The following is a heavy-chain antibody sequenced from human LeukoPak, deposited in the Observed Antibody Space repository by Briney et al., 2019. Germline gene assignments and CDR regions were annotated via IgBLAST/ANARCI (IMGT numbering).Heavy chain of an antibody. CDR1: GFTFSSYS. CDR2: ISSSSSYI. J-gene: IGHJ4*02. Sequence: GGSLRLSCAASGFTFSSYSMNWVRQAPGKGLEWVSSISSSSSYIYYADSVKGRFTISRDNAKNSLYLQMNSLRAEDTAVYYCARDDNPTYYYDSSGYYGYWGQGTLVTVSS. D-gene: IGHD3-22*01. V-gene: IGHV3-21*01. CDR3: ARDDNPTYYYDSSGYYGY.